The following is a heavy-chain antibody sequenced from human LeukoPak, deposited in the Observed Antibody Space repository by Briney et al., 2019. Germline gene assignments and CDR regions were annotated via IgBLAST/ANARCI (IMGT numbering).Heavy chain of an antibody. V-gene: IGHV4-34*01. CDR3: ARGVVAGSLGDYYYYMDA. J-gene: IGHJ6*03. Sequence: SETLSLTCAVYGGSFSGHYWTWIRKSPGKALEWVGEINHRGSAHYDPSLMSRVTISVDTAKNQFSLRLNSVTAADTAVYYCARGVVAGSLGDYYYYMDAWGKGTTVTVSS. CDR1: GGSFSGHY. D-gene: IGHD6-19*01. CDR2: INHRGSA.